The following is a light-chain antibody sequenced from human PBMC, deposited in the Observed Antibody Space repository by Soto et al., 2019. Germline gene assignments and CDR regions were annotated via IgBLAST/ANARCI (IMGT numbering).Light chain of an antibody. J-gene: IGKJ4*01. V-gene: IGKV3-11*01. CDR2: DAS. CDR1: QSVSSY. CDR3: QRYNNWPLT. Sequence: EIVLTQSPATLSLSPGERATLSRRASQSVSSYLAWYQQKPGQAPRLLIYDASNRATGIPARFSGSRSGPEFTLTINSLQSEDFAIYYCQRYNNWPLTFGGGTKVDIK.